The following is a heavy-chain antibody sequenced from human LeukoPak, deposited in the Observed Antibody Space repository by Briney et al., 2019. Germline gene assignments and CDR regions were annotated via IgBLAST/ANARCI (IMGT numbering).Heavy chain of an antibody. CDR1: GFTFSSYG. J-gene: IGHJ6*03. V-gene: IGHV3-21*04. Sequence: PGGSLRLSCAASGFTFSSYGMHWVRQAPGKGLEWVSSISGGSRSIYYADSLEGRFTTPRDNAKNSVFLQMNSLRAEDTGVYYCVRERSVKARQEGGHRYYYFMDVWGNGTTVTVSS. D-gene: IGHD6-6*01. CDR2: ISGGSRSI. CDR3: VRERSVKARQEGGHRYYYFMDV.